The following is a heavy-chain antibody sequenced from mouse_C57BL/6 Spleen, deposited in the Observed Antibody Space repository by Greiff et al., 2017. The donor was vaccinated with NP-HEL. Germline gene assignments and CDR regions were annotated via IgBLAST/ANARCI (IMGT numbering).Heavy chain of an antibody. V-gene: IGHV1-26*01. Sequence: EVQLQQSGPELVKPGASVKISCKASGYTFTDYYMNWVKQSHGKSLEWIGDINPNNGGTSYNQKFKGKATLTVDKSSSTAYMELRSLTSEDSAVYYCARYDYGNYPLAMDYWGQGTSVTVSS. CDR3: ARYDYGNYPLAMDY. D-gene: IGHD2-1*01. CDR1: GYTFTDYY. CDR2: INPNNGGT. J-gene: IGHJ4*01.